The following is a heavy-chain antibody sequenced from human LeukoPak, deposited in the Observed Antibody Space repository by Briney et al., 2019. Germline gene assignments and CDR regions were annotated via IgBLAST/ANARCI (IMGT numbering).Heavy chain of an antibody. Sequence: ESGPTLVEPTQTLTLTCTFSGFSLRTTGVAVGWIRQPPGKALEWLAVTCWNNDKSYSPSLKSRLTITKDTSKNQVVLIMTNMDPVDTATYYCAHKGRGSGSYTMWGQGTLVTVSS. D-gene: IGHD3-10*01. J-gene: IGHJ4*02. V-gene: IGHV2-5*01. CDR1: GFSLRTTGVA. CDR2: TCWNNDK. CDR3: AHKGRGSGSYTM.